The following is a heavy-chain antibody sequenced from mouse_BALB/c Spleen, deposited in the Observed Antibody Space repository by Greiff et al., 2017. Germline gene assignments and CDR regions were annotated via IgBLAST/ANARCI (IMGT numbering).Heavy chain of an antibody. V-gene: IGHV1S81*02. CDR1: GYTFTSYY. J-gene: IGHJ4*01. Sequence: LVESGAELVKPGASVKLSCKASGYTFTSYYMYWVKQRPGQGLEWIGEINPSNGGTNFNEKFKSKATLTVDKSSSTAYMQLSSLTSEDSAVYYCTSSRRGYYRYGDAMNYWGQGTSVTVSS. CDR2: INPSNGGT. CDR3: TSSRRGYYRYGDAMNY. D-gene: IGHD2-14*01.